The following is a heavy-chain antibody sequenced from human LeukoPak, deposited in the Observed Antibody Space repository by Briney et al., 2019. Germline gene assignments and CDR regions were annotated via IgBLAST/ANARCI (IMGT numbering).Heavy chain of an antibody. CDR1: EFTFSSYW. J-gene: IGHJ5*02. Sequence: PGGSLRLSCEASEFTFSSYWMSWVRQAPGKGLEWVAVISYDGSNKYYADSVKGRFTISRDNSKNTLYLQMNSLRAEDTAVYYCARARGSCLSTWGQGTLVTVSS. V-gene: IGHV3-30*03. CDR3: ARARGSCLST. CDR2: ISYDGSNK. D-gene: IGHD2-15*01.